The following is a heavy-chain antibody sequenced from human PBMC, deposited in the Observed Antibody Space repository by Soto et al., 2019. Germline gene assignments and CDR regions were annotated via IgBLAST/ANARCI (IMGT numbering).Heavy chain of an antibody. V-gene: IGHV1-18*04. Sequence: GASVKVSCKASGYTFTSYGISWVRQAPGQGLEWMGWISAYNGNTNYAQKLQGRVTMTTDTSTSTAYMELRSLRSDDTAVYYCARTQYYDSLAAFDIWGQGTMVTVSS. CDR2: ISAYNGNT. CDR3: ARTQYYDSLAAFDI. CDR1: GYTFTSYG. D-gene: IGHD3-22*01. J-gene: IGHJ3*02.